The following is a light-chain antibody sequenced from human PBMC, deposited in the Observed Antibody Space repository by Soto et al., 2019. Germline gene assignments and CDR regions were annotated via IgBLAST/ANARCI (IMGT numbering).Light chain of an antibody. V-gene: IGKV3-20*01. J-gene: IGKJ5*01. CDR1: QSVSSSY. Sequence: EIVLTQSPGTLSLSPGERATLSCRASQSVSSSYLAWYQQKPGQAPRLLIYGASSRATGIPDRFSGSGSGTDFTLTISRLEPEDLAVYYCQQYGSSLITFGRGTRLEIK. CDR2: GAS. CDR3: QQYGSSLIT.